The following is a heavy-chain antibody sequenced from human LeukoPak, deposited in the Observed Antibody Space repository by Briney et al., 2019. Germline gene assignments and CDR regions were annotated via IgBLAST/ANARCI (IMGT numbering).Heavy chain of an antibody. J-gene: IGHJ6*03. V-gene: IGHV3-7*01. Sequence: GGSLRLSCAASGLTFSSYAMTWVRQAPGKGLEWVANIKKDGSEKYYVDPVKGRFTISRDNAKNSLYLQMNSLRVEDTAVFYCTRGYFDMDVWGKGTTVTVSS. CDR3: TRGYFDMDV. CDR2: IKKDGSEK. CDR1: GLTFSSYA. D-gene: IGHD1-14*01.